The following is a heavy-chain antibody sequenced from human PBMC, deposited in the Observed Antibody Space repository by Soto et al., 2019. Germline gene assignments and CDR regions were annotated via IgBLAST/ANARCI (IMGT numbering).Heavy chain of an antibody. CDR1: GYSFTSYA. J-gene: IGHJ4*02. V-gene: IGHV1-3*01. CDR3: ARQLPGTTIPFDY. D-gene: IGHD1-1*01. Sequence: GASVKVSCKASGYSFTSYAIHWVRQAPGQRLEWMGWINAGNGKTQYSQKFQGRVTITRDTSASTAYMELSSLISEDTAVYYCARQLPGTTIPFDYWGQGTLVTVSS. CDR2: INAGNGKT.